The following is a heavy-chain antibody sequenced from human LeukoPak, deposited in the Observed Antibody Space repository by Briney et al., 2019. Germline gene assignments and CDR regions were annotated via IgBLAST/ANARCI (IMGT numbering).Heavy chain of an antibody. V-gene: IGHV4-4*07. Sequence: SETLSLTCTVSGGSIYSYYWSWIRQPAWKGLEWIGRIYTSGSTNYNPSLKSRVTISVDTSKNQFSLKLSSVTAADTAVYYCARDITGDQYFDYWGQGTLVTVSS. CDR1: GGSIYSYY. J-gene: IGHJ4*02. CDR2: IYTSGST. D-gene: IGHD7-27*01. CDR3: ARDITGDQYFDY.